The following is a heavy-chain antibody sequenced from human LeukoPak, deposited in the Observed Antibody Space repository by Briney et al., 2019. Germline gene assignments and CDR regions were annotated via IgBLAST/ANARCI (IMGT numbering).Heavy chain of an antibody. CDR2: INYSGRT. J-gene: IGHJ6*03. D-gene: IGHD1-7*01. CDR3: ARGVRGSTSWNSYYNYFYLDV. CDR1: AGSFSDYY. Sequence: SETLSLTCAVFAGSFSDYYWSWVRQPPGKGLEWIGEINYSGRTNYYPSLTSRATLSIDTSKNQFSLKLSSVTVADTAVYYCARGVRGSTSWNSYYNYFYLDVWGKGTTVTVSS. V-gene: IGHV4-34*01.